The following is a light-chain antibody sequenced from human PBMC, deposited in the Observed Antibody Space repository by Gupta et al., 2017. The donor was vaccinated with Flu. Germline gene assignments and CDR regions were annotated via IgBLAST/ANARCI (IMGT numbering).Light chain of an antibody. V-gene: IGKV1-5*03. CDR2: KAS. J-gene: IGKJ1*01. CDR3: LQDNSYPPT. CDR1: QSISSW. Sequence: DIQMTQSPSTLSASVGDRVTITCRASQSISSWLAWYQQKPGKAPKLLIYKASSLESGVPSRFSGSGSGTEFTLTISSLQPDDFATYYCLQDNSYPPTFGQGTKVEIK.